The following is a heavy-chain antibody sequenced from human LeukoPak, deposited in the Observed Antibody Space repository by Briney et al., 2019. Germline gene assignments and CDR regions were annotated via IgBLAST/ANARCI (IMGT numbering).Heavy chain of an antibody. CDR1: GFSFSTYG. CDR3: ASRYCSGSSCLFDY. Sequence: GGSLRLSCAASGFSFSTYGMNWVRQAPGKGLEWVSYISRSSSSIFYADSVKGRFTVSRDNAKNSLYLQMNSLRDEDTAVYYCASRYCSGSSCLFDYWGQGTLVTVSS. D-gene: IGHD2-2*01. V-gene: IGHV3-48*02. J-gene: IGHJ4*02. CDR2: ISRSSSSI.